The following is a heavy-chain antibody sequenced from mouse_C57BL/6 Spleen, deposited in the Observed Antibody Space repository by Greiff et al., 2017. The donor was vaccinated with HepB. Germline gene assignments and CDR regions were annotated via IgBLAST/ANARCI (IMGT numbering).Heavy chain of an antibody. Sequence: QVQLQQPGAELVRPGTSVKLSCKASGYTFTSYWMHWVKQRPGQGLEWIGVIDPSDSYTNYNQKFKGKATLTVDKSSSTAYMQLSSLTSEDSAVYYCARGSSGYAMDYWGQGTSGTVSS. CDR3: ARGSSGYAMDY. J-gene: IGHJ4*01. D-gene: IGHD3-2*02. V-gene: IGHV1-59*01. CDR2: IDPSDSYT. CDR1: GYTFTSYW.